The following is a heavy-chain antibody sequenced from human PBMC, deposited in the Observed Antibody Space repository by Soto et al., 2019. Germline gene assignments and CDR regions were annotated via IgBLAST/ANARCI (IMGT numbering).Heavy chain of an antibody. J-gene: IGHJ4*02. CDR1: GFTFSSYS. CDR2: ISTSSNYI. V-gene: IGHV3-21*01. Sequence: EVQLVESGGGLVKPGGSLRLSCAASGFTFSSYSMNWVRQAPGKGLEWVSSISTSSNYIYYADSVKGRFTISRDNAKNSLYLQMNSLRAEDTAVYYCARPAAETATTHYFDYWGQGTLVTVSS. CDR3: ARPAAETATTHYFDY. D-gene: IGHD6-25*01.